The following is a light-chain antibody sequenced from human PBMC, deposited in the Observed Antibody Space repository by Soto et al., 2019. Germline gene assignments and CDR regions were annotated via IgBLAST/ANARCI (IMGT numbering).Light chain of an antibody. CDR1: SSDVGGYNY. Sequence: QSALTQPASVSVSPGQSITISCTGTSSDVGGYNYVSWYQQHPGKAPKLIIYEVSNRPSGVSNRFSGSKSGNTASLTISGLQAEDEADYYCNSYTSKSTGVFGTGTKVNGL. CDR2: EVS. V-gene: IGLV2-14*01. CDR3: NSYTSKSTGV. J-gene: IGLJ1*01.